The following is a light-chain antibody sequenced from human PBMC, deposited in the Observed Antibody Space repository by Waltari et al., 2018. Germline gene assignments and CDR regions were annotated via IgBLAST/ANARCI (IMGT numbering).Light chain of an antibody. V-gene: IGKV3-15*01. Sequence: EIVMTQSPATLSLSPGERATLSCRASQSVSSNLALYQQKPGQAPRLLIYGVSIRVTGIPARFSGSGSGTEFTLTISSLQSEDFAVYYCQQYNNWPPYTFGQGTKLEI. CDR2: GVS. CDR3: QQYNNWPPYT. CDR1: QSVSSN. J-gene: IGKJ2*01.